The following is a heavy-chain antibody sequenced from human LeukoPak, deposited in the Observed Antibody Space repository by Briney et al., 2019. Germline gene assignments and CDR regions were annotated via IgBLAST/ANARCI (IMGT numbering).Heavy chain of an antibody. Sequence: GGSLRLSCAASGFTFSSYWMHWVRQAPGKGPVGVSRINSDGSSTSYADSVKGRFTISRDNAKNPLYLQMNSLRAEDTAVYYCATGQGHGMDVWGQGTTVTVSS. CDR1: GFTFSSYW. V-gene: IGHV3-74*01. CDR2: INSDGSST. D-gene: IGHD1-14*01. J-gene: IGHJ6*02. CDR3: ATGQGHGMDV.